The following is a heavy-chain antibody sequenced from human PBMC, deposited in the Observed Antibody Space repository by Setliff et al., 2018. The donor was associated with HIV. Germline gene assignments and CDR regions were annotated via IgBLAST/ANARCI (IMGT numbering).Heavy chain of an antibody. CDR3: ARGVSYLDY. J-gene: IGHJ4*02. CDR1: GFTFSNNW. D-gene: IGHD3-3*01. Sequence: AGGSLRLSCAASGFTFSNNWIHWVRQTAEKGLVWVSRISPDGSSTMYADSVKGRFTISRDNAKNSLYLQMNSLRAEDTAVYYCARGVSYLDYWGQGTLVTVSS. CDR2: ISPDGSST. V-gene: IGHV3-74*03.